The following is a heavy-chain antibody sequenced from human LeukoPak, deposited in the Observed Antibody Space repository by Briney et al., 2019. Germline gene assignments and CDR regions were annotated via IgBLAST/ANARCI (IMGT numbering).Heavy chain of an antibody. V-gene: IGHV3-11*04. CDR2: ISSSGSTI. CDR1: GFTFSDYY. Sequence: EGSLRLSCAASGFTFSDYYMSWIRQAPGKGLEWASYISSSGSTIYYADSVKGRFTISRDNAKNSLYLQMNSLRAEDTAVYYCARAPYYYDSSGLDYWGQGTLVTVSS. CDR3: ARAPYYYDSSGLDY. J-gene: IGHJ4*02. D-gene: IGHD3-22*01.